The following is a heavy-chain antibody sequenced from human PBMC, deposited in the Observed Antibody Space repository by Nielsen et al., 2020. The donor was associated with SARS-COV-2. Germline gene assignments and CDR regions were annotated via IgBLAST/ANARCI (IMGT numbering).Heavy chain of an antibody. CDR3: ASGHFAD. J-gene: IGHJ4*02. CDR1: GASVNSGESS. Sequence: SETLSLTCTVSGASVNSGESSWAGIRQPPGKGLEWIAYVYNGGSDYNPSLKSRVTISMDTSKNQVSLKLTSATAADTAVYFCASGHFADWGQGTLVIVSS. D-gene: IGHD3/OR15-3a*01. CDR2: VYNGGS. V-gene: IGHV4-61*08.